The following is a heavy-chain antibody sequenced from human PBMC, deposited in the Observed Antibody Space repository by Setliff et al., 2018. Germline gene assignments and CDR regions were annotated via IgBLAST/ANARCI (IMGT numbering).Heavy chain of an antibody. J-gene: IGHJ4*02. CDR2: IIPILGIA. D-gene: IGHD2-21*01. CDR1: GGTFSSYA. Sequence: ASVKVSCKASGGTFSSYAISWVRQAPGQGLEWMGGIIPILGIANYAQKLQGRVTITTDESTSTAYMELSSLRSEDTAVYYCARAPAGGGDFYFDYWGQGTLVTVSS. V-gene: IGHV1-69*10. CDR3: ARAPAGGGDFYFDY.